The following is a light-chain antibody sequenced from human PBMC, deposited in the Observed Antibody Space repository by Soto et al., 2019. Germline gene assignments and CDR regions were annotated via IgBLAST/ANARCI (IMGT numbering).Light chain of an antibody. V-gene: IGKV3-20*01. CDR3: QLYGSSPPRT. Sequence: EIVLPQSPGTLSLSPGERATLSCRTSQSVSSTYVGWYQQKPGQAPRLLIYVASSRATGIPDRFSGSGSGTDVTLTIARLGPEDFAVYYCQLYGSSPPRTFGQGTKVEIK. CDR1: QSVSSTY. J-gene: IGKJ1*01. CDR2: VAS.